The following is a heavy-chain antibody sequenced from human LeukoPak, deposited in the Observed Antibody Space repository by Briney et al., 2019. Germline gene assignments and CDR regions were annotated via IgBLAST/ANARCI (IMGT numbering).Heavy chain of an antibody. V-gene: IGHV1-18*01. Sequence: GASVNVSCKASGYTFTSYGISWVRQAPGQGLEWMGWISAYNGNTNYAQKLQGRVTMTTDTSTSTAYMELRSLRSDDTAVYYCARDIVVVVAATPAFYYYGMDVWGQGTTVTVSS. CDR2: ISAYNGNT. CDR3: ARDIVVVVAATPAFYYYGMDV. J-gene: IGHJ6*02. CDR1: GYTFTSYG. D-gene: IGHD2-15*01.